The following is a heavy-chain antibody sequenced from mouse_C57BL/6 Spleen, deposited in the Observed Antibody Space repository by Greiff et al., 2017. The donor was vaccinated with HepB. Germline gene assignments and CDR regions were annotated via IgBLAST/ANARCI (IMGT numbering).Heavy chain of an antibody. Sequence: EVKVEESGPGLVKPSQSLSLTCSVTGYSITSGYYWNWIRQFPGNKLEWMGYISYDGSNNYNPSLKNRISITRDTSKNQFFLKLNSVTTEDTATYYCARGAIYYGNYEDYWGQGTTLTVSS. CDR2: ISYDGSN. D-gene: IGHD2-1*01. J-gene: IGHJ2*01. CDR1: GYSITSGYY. V-gene: IGHV3-6*01. CDR3: ARGAIYYGNYEDY.